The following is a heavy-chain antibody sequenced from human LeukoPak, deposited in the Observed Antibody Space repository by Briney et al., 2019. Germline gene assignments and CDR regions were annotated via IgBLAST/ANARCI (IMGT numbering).Heavy chain of an antibody. CDR2: THYSGST. CDR1: GGSFSGYY. D-gene: IGHD2-2*01. V-gene: IGHV4-34*09. J-gene: IGHJ5*02. Sequence: PSETLSLTCAVYGGSFSGYYWSWIRQRPGKGLEWIGYTHYSGSTYNNPSLKSRVTISVDTSKNQFSLKVRSVTAADTAVYYCARDGCSGTSCHGNWFDPWGQGTLVTVSS. CDR3: ARDGCSGTSCHGNWFDP.